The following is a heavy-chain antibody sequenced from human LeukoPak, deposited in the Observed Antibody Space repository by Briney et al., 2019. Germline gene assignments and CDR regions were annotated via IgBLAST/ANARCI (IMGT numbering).Heavy chain of an antibody. D-gene: IGHD2-2*01. J-gene: IGHJ5*02. CDR1: GYTFTNYG. CDR2: ISPYNGYT. CDR3: ARDLSGVPAATQGYFDP. Sequence: ASVKVSCKASGYTFTNYGIGWVRQAPGQGLEWVGWISPYNGYTKYAQRLQGRVTMTTDTSTTTAHLELRSLRPDDTALYYCARDLSGVPAATQGYFDPWGQGTLVTVSS. V-gene: IGHV1-18*01.